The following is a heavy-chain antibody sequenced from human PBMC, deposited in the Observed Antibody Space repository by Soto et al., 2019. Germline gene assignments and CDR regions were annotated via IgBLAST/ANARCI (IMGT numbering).Heavy chain of an antibody. CDR2: IYPGDSDT. Sequence: GESWQVSCSDSGGKLSNYWNGWLRQMPGKGLEWMGIIYPGDSDTRYSPSLQGQVTISADKSIDTAYLQWDTLKASDTAMYYCAIQVFYIVRGSFNAFDIWGQGTMVTVSS. CDR1: GGKLSNYW. D-gene: IGHD2-15*01. CDR3: AIQVFYIVRGSFNAFDI. J-gene: IGHJ3*02. V-gene: IGHV5-51*01.